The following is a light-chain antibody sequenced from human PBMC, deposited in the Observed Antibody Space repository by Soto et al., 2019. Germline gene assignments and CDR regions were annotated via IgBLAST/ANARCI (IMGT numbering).Light chain of an antibody. CDR1: SSDVGGYNY. Sequence: QSALTQPPSASGSPGQSVTISCTETSSDVGGYNYVSWYQQHPGKAPKLMLYEVSKRPSWVPDRFSGSKSGNTASPTVSGLQAEDEDDYYCSSYACSNNLVFGGGTKLTV. J-gene: IGLJ2*01. V-gene: IGLV2-8*01. CDR2: EVS. CDR3: SSYACSNNLV.